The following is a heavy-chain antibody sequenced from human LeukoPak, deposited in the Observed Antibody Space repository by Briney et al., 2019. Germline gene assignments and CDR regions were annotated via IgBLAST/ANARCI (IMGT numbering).Heavy chain of an antibody. J-gene: IGHJ4*02. CDR1: GYTFTSYG. CDR3: ARDRVGYCSSTSCYAFVGIELYYFDY. CDR2: ISAYNGNT. Sequence: ASVKVSCKASGYTFTSYGISWVRQAPGQGLEWMGWISAYNGNTNYAQKLQGRVTMTTDTSTSTAYMELRSLRSDDTAVYYCARDRVGYCSSTSCYAFVGIELYYFDYWGQGTLVTVSS. V-gene: IGHV1-18*01. D-gene: IGHD2-2*01.